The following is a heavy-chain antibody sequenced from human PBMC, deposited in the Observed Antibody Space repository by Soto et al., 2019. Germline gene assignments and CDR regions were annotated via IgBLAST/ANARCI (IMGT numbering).Heavy chain of an antibody. V-gene: IGHV4-34*01. CDR2: SNHSGST. CDR1: GFSFCGYY. CDR3: ARAPAPGGVSALLRDFDS. D-gene: IGHD3-16*01. Sequence: FDTLSLTCAVYGFSFCGYYWRWSRHPPGKGREWIGESNHSGSTNYNPSLKRRVTISVDTSKNQLSLKLSSVTAANTAWYYCARAPAPGGVSALLRDFDSWRKGKM. J-gene: IGHJ3*02.